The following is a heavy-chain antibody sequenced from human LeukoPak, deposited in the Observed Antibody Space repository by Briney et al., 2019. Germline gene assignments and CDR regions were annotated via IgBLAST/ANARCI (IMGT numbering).Heavy chain of an antibody. Sequence: GESLKISCKGSGYSFTSYWIGWVRQMPGKGLEWMGIIYPGDSDTRYSPSFQGQVTISADKSISTAYLQWSSLKASDTAMYYCAVNYYGSGSYYRHYYYYGMDVWGQGTTVTVSS. CDR1: GYSFTSYW. CDR2: IYPGDSDT. D-gene: IGHD3-10*01. CDR3: AVNYYGSGSYYRHYYYYGMDV. V-gene: IGHV5-51*01. J-gene: IGHJ6*02.